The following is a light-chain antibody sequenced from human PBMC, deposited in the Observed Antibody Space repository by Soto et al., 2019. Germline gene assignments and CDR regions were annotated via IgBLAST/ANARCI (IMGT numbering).Light chain of an antibody. V-gene: IGKV4-1*01. Sequence: DIVMTQSPDSLAVSLGERATINCKSSQSVFYSSNNKNYLAWYQQRPGQPPKLLIYWASTRESGVPDRFSGSGSGTDFPLTITSLQAEDVAVYYCQQYESTPPTFGQGTKLEIK. J-gene: IGKJ2*01. CDR2: WAS. CDR3: QQYESTPPT. CDR1: QSVFYSSNNKNY.